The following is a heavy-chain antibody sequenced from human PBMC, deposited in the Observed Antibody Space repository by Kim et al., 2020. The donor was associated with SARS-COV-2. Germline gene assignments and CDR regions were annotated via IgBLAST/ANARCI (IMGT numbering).Heavy chain of an antibody. CDR3: ARSKYSSSWYYFDL. J-gene: IGHJ4*02. V-gene: IGHV3-48*02. D-gene: IGHD6-13*01. Sequence: ADSVKGRFTISRDSAKNSLYLQMNSLTDEDTAVYYCARSKYSSSWYYFDLWGQGTPVTVSS.